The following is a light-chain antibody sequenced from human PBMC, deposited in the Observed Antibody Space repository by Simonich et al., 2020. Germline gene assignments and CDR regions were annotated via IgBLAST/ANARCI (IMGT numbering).Light chain of an antibody. Sequence: QSALTQPASVSGSPGQSITISCTGTSSDVGGYNYVSWYQQHPGKAPKLMIYDVRKRPSGVPDRFSGSKSGNTASLTVSGLQAEDEADYYCSSYAGSNNLVFGGGTKLTVL. CDR2: DVR. V-gene: IGLV2-8*01. J-gene: IGLJ2*01. CDR1: SSDVGGYNY. CDR3: SSYAGSNNLV.